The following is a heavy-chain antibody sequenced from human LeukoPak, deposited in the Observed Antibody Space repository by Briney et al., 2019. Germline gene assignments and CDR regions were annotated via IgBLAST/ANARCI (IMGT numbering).Heavy chain of an antibody. CDR2: INHSGGST. CDR1: GYTFTSYY. CDR3: ATADRGHSSGYYYVSFDY. Sequence: ASVKVSCKASGYTFTSYYLHWVRQAPGQGLEWMGIINHSGGSTSYAQKFQGRVTMTRDTSTDPVYMELSSLRSEDTAVYYCATADRGHSSGYYYVSFDYWGQGTLVTVSS. V-gene: IGHV1-46*01. D-gene: IGHD3-22*01. J-gene: IGHJ4*02.